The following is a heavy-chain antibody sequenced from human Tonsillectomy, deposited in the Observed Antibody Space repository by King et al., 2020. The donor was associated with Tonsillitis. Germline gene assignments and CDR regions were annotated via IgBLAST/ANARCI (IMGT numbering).Heavy chain of an antibody. CDR1: GFTFSTSA. CDR2: IVVGRGST. D-gene: IGHD3-9*01. V-gene: IGHV1-58*01. J-gene: IGHJ4*02. Sequence: QLVQSGPEVKKPGTSVKVSCKASGFTFSTSAVQWVRQARGQRLEWIGRIVVGRGSTNYAQKFQERVTITRDMSTSTAYMELSSLRSEDTAVYYCAAIPLTGHLDYWGQGTLVTVSS. CDR3: AAIPLTGHLDY.